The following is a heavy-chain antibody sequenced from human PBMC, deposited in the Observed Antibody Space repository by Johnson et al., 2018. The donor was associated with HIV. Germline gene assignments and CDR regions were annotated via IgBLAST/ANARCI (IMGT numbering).Heavy chain of an antibody. CDR3: AKDPGWFGEPGDAFDI. V-gene: IGHV3-23*04. CDR1: GFTFRSYA. CDR2: ISGRGGST. D-gene: IGHD3-10*01. Sequence: MQLVESGGGLVQPGGSLRLSCAASGFTFRSYAMSWVRQAPGQGLEWVSAISGRGGSTYYADSVKGRFTISRDNSKNTLYLQMNSLRAEDTAVYYCAKDPGWFGEPGDAFDIWGQGTMVTVSS. J-gene: IGHJ3*02.